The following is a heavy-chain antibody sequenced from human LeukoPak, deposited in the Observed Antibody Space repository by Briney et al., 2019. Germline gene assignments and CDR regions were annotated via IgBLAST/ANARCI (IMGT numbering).Heavy chain of an antibody. D-gene: IGHD2-2*01. V-gene: IGHV1-18*01. CDR3: ARAISHIVVVPAASDY. CDR1: GYTFTSYG. J-gene: IGHJ4*02. CDR2: ISAYNGNT. Sequence: ASVKVSCKASGYTFTSYGISWVRQAPGQGLEWMGWISAYNGNTNYAQKFQGRVTMTTDTSTSTAYMELRSLRSDDTAVYYCARAISHIVVVPAASDYWGQGTLVTVS.